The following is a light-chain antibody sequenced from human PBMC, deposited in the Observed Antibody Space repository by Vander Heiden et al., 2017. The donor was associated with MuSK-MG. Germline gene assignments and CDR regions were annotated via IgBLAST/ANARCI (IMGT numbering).Light chain of an antibody. J-gene: IGKJ3*01. Sequence: DIQMTQSPSSLSASVGDRVTITCQASQDISRNLIWYQQKRGEAPNLLIYDASNLETGVPSRFSGSGSGTDFTFTISSLQPDDIATYFCQQYDNLPFTFGRGTKVDFK. V-gene: IGKV1-33*01. CDR3: QQYDNLPFT. CDR2: DAS. CDR1: QDISRN.